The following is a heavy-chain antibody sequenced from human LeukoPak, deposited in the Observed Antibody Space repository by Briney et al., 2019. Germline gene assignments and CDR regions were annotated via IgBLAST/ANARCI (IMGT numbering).Heavy chain of an antibody. Sequence: GGSLRLSCAASGFTFSSYWMSWVRQAPGKGLEWVANIKQDGSEKYYVDSVKGRFTISRDNAKNSLFLQMNSLRAEGTAVYYCATSQTTSGRYGNTFDIWGQGTMVTVSS. CDR2: IKQDGSEK. J-gene: IGHJ3*02. CDR3: ATSQTTSGRYGNTFDI. D-gene: IGHD6-19*01. CDR1: GFTFSSYW. V-gene: IGHV3-7*01.